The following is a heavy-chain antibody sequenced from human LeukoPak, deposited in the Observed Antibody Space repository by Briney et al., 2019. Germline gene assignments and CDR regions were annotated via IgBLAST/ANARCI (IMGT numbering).Heavy chain of an antibody. V-gene: IGHV3-30*18. Sequence: GGTLRLSCAASGFTFTSYAMSWVRQARGKGLEWLGVMSYDGSYEYFADSVKGRFTISRDNSKNTLYLQINSLRPEDTAVYYCAKDSQWGYQGYYGLDVWGQGTTVTVSS. CDR3: AKDSQWGYQGYYGLDV. D-gene: IGHD2-2*01. J-gene: IGHJ6*02. CDR2: MSYDGSYE. CDR1: GFTFTSYA.